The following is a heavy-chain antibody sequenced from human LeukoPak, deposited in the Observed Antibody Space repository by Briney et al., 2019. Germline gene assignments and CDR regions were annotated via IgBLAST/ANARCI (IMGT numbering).Heavy chain of an antibody. D-gene: IGHD3-10*01. Sequence: GASVKVSCKASGYTFTGYYLYWVRHAPGQSLEWVGWINPNTGVTKSAQTFQGRVSLTRDTSSSTTKMQLNSLTSDDTAIYYCARVRPRIDGSGTYSLRHYYFDYWGQGTLVTVSS. CDR1: GYTFTGYY. CDR3: ARVRPRIDGSGTYSLRHYYFDY. CDR2: INPNTGVT. V-gene: IGHV1-2*02. J-gene: IGHJ4*02.